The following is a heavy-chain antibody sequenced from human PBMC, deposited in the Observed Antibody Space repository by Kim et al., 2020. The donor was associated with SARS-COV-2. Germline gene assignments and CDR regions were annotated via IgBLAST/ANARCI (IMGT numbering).Heavy chain of an antibody. CDR2: LSDSGVYT. CDR1: GFTFSDYA. D-gene: IGHD1-26*01. V-gene: IGHV3-23*01. Sequence: GGSLRLSCAASGFTFSDYAMTWVRQAPGKGPEWVSVLSDSGVYTYYADSVKDRFTISRDNFKNTLYLQMNRLRAEDTAVYYCARKRPGASQRYFDLWGCGTLVTVSS. J-gene: IGHJ2*01. CDR3: ARKRPGASQRYFDL.